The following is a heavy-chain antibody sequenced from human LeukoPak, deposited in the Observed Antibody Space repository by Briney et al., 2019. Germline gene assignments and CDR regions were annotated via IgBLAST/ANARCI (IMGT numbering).Heavy chain of an antibody. J-gene: IGHJ6*02. V-gene: IGHV3-20*04. D-gene: IGHD3-22*01. CDR1: GFIFDDFG. CDR3: ARSYTNYYDSSGYYYNYGMDV. CDR2: INWNSESI. Sequence: PGGSLRLSCVVSGFIFDDFGMSWVRQAPGKGLEWVSHINWNSESIVYADSVRGRFTISRDNSRNTVYMEMNSLRAEDTAVYYCARSYTNYYDSSGYYYNYGMDVWGQGTTVTVSS.